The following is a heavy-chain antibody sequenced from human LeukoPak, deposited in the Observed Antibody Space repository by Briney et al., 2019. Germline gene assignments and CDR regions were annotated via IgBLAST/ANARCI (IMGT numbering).Heavy chain of an antibody. CDR1: GFTFSSYG. J-gene: IGHJ4*02. D-gene: IGHD4-17*01. Sequence: HPGGSLRLSCAASGFTFSSYGMHWVRQAPGKGLEWVAFIRYDGSNKYYADSVKGRFTISRDNSKNTLYLQMNSLRAEDTAVYYCARDNSDYGVQPSDYWGQGTLVTVSS. CDR2: IRYDGSNK. CDR3: ARDNSDYGVQPSDY. V-gene: IGHV3-30*02.